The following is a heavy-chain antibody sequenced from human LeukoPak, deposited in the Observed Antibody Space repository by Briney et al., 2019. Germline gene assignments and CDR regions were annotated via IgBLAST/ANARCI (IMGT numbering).Heavy chain of an antibody. CDR2: INTVATYI. CDR1: GFTFTSFS. V-gene: IGHV3-21*01. J-gene: IGHJ4*02. D-gene: IGHD3-22*01. CDR3: ARLRRHGDSGGFYYYYDY. Sequence: PGGSLRLSCAASGFTFTSFSFNWVRQAPGKGLEWVSAINTVATYIYYADSVRGRFTISRDNAKNSVYLQMGSLRAEDTGVYYCARLRRHGDSGGFYYYYDYWGQGTLVTVSS.